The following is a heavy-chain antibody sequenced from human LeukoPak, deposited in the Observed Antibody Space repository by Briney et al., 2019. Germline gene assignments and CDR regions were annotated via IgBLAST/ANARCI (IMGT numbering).Heavy chain of an antibody. J-gene: IGHJ4*02. V-gene: IGHV1-2*02. D-gene: IGHD5-12*01. CDR1: VYTFTGYY. Sequence: ASVKVSCKASVYTFTGYYMHWVRQAPGQGLEWMGWINPNSGGTNYAQKFQGRVTMTRDTSISTAYMELSRLRSDDTAVYYCARAGRGYSGYDPFDYWGQGTLVTVSS. CDR2: INPNSGGT. CDR3: ARAGRGYSGYDPFDY.